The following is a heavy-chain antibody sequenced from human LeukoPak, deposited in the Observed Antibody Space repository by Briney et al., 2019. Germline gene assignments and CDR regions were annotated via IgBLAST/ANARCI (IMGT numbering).Heavy chain of an antibody. CDR3: ARGSQRSLLWFGETHGWFDP. V-gene: IGHV1-8*01. CDR1: GYTFTSYD. Sequence: ASVKVSCKASGYTFTSYDINWVRQATGQGLGWMGWMNPNSGNTGYAQKFQGRVTMTRNTSISTAYMELSSLRSEDTAVYYCARGSQRSLLWFGETHGWFDPWGQGTLVTVSS. D-gene: IGHD3-10*01. CDR2: MNPNSGNT. J-gene: IGHJ5*02.